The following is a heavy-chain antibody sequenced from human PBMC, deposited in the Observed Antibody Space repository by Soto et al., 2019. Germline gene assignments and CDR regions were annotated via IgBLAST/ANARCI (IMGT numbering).Heavy chain of an antibody. V-gene: IGHV5-51*01. D-gene: IGHD2-21*02. CDR3: AIGGDWYFFDI. Sequence: GESLKISCKGSGYSFTNYWIGWVRQMPGKGLEWMGVFYPGDSDTRYSPSFQGQVTISAAKSISTAYLQWSSLRASDTAMYYCAIGGDWYFFDIWAQGTMVTVSS. CDR2: FYPGDSDT. CDR1: GYSFTNYW. J-gene: IGHJ3*02.